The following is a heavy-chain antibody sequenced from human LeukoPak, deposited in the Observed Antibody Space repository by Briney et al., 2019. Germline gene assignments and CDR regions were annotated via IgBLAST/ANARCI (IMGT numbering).Heavy chain of an antibody. CDR3: AKVREIMFRGPQDY. Sequence: PGGSLRLSCAASGFTFSNYGMHWVRQAPGKGLEWVAVMSYDGNNKYHADSVKGRFTISRDNSQNTLYLQMDSLRPDDTAVYYCAKVREIMFRGPQDYWGQGTLVTVSS. D-gene: IGHD3-16*01. CDR1: GFTFSNYG. V-gene: IGHV3-30*18. CDR2: MSYDGNNK. J-gene: IGHJ4*02.